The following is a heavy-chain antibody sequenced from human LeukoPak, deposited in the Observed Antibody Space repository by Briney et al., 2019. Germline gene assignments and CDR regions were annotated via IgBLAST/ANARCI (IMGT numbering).Heavy chain of an antibody. J-gene: IGHJ6*03. CDR3: ARATAAYYYYMDV. CDR2: ISGSGDNT. CDR1: GFTFSSYA. V-gene: IGHV3-21*04. Sequence: PGGSLRLSCAASGFTFSSYAMHWVRQTPGKGLEWVSSISGSGDNTYYADSVKGRFTISRDNAKNSLHLQMNSLRAEDTALYYCARATAAYYYYMDVWGKGTTVTVSS. D-gene: IGHD2-2*01.